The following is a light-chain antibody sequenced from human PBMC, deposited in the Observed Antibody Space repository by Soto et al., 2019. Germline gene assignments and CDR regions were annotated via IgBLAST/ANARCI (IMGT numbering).Light chain of an antibody. CDR1: QSVSSN. V-gene: IGKV3-15*01. CDR3: QQYNSWPPFT. Sequence: EIVMTQSPATLSVSPRERATLSCRASQSVSSNLAWYQQKPGQAPRLLIYGASYRATGIPARFSGSGSGTEFTLTISSLQSEDFAVYYCQQYNSWPPFTFGQGTKLEIK. J-gene: IGKJ2*01. CDR2: GAS.